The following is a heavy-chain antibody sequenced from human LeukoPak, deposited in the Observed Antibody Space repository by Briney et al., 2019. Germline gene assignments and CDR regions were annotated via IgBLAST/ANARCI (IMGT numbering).Heavy chain of an antibody. CDR3: ARAQMFWDWFDP. D-gene: IGHD3-16*01. CDR2: ISAYNGNT. J-gene: IGHJ5*02. Sequence: ASVKVSCKASGYTFTSYGISWVRQAPGQGLEWMGWISAYNGNTNDAQKLQGRVTMTTDTSTSTAYMELRSLRSDDTAVYYCARAQMFWDWFDPWGQGTLVTVSS. CDR1: GYTFTSYG. V-gene: IGHV1-18*01.